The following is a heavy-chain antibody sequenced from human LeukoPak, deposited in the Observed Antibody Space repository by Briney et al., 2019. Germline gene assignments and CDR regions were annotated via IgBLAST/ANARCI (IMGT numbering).Heavy chain of an antibody. CDR1: GFTFSSYA. D-gene: IGHD4-17*01. Sequence: GGSLRLSCAASGFTFSSYAMHWVRQAPGKGLEWVAVMSYDGSNKYYADSVKGRFTISRDNSKNTLYLQMNSLRAEDTAVYYCARTTVTTSWFDPWGQGTLVTVSS. J-gene: IGHJ5*02. CDR2: MSYDGSNK. V-gene: IGHV3-30-3*01. CDR3: ARTTVTTSWFDP.